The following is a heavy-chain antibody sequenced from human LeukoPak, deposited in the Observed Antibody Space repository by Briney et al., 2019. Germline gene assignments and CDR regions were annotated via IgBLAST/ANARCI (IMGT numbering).Heavy chain of an antibody. CDR1: GFTFSDYY. J-gene: IGHJ6*02. CDR3: ARDRTTGTAYYYYGMDV. V-gene: IGHV3-11*06. CDR2: ISSSSSYT. Sequence: GGSLRLSCAASGFTFSDYYMSWIRQAPGKGLEWVSYISSSSSYTNYADSVKGRFTISRDNAKDSLYLQMNSLRAEDTAVYYCARDRTTGTAYYYYGMDVWGQGTTVTVSS. D-gene: IGHD1-1*01.